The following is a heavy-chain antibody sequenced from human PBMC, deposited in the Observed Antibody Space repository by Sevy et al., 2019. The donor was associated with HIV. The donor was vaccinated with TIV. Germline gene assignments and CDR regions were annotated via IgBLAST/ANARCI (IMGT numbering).Heavy chain of an antibody. CDR3: ARWYGNNFDY. J-gene: IGHJ4*02. CDR1: GGTISSSSYR. V-gene: IGHV4-39*01. D-gene: IGHD3-10*01. Sequence: SETLSLTCTVSGGTISSSSYRWGWIGQPPGKGRGGVGSIYHTGAADDNPSLKRRVTMSVDTSKNQFSLQVGSVTAADTAVYYCARWYGNNFDYWGQGALVTVSS. CDR2: IYHTGAA.